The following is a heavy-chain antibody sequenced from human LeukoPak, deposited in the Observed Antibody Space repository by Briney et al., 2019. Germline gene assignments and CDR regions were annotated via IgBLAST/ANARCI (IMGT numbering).Heavy chain of an antibody. CDR2: MNPNSGNT. D-gene: IGHD3-9*01. CDR3: ARGRDRYYDILTGYNLDY. J-gene: IGHJ4*02. V-gene: IGHV1-8*01. Sequence: GASVKVSCKASGYTFTSYDINWVRQATGQGLEWMGWMNPNSGNTGYAQKFQGRVTMTRNTSISTAYMELSSLRSEDTAVYYCARGRDRYYDILTGYNLDYWGQGTLVTVSS. CDR1: GYTFTSYD.